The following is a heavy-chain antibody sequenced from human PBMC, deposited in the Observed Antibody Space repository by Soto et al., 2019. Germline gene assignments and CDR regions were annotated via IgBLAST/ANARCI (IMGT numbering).Heavy chain of an antibody. V-gene: IGHV1-69*01. D-gene: IGHD3-16*01. CDR3: ARVPTTNIGGEYYYYGMDV. Sequence: QVQLVQSGAEVKKPGSSVKVSCKASGGTFSSYAISWVRQAPGQGLEWMGGIIPIFGTANYAQKFQGRVTITADESTSTAYMELSSLRSEDTAVYYCARVPTTNIGGEYYYYGMDVWGQGTTVTVSS. J-gene: IGHJ6*02. CDR2: IIPIFGTA. CDR1: GGTFSSYA.